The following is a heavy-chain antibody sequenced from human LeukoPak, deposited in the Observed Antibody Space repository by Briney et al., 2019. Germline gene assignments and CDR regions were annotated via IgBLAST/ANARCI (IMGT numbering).Heavy chain of an antibody. CDR1: GYTFTSYG. CDR3: ARDYGSGSEYYFDY. CDR2: ITAYNGNT. D-gene: IGHD3-10*01. J-gene: IGHJ4*02. V-gene: IGHV1-18*01. Sequence: ASVKVSCKVSGYTFTSYGFSWVRQAPGQGLEWMGWITAYNGNTNYAQKFQGRVTMTTDTSTSIVYMELRSLRSDDTAVYYCARDYGSGSEYYFDYWGQGTLVTVSS.